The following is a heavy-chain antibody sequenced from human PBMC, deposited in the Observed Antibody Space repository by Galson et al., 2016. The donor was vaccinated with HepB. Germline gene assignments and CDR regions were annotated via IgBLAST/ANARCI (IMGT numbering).Heavy chain of an antibody. Sequence: SLRLSCAGSGDRIRIYGMNWVRQAPGKGLEWVSSIRISGTNTFYADSVKGRFTISTSTSKSTLYLQMSSLRAEDTAVYYCAKCSVYNTGWCNSFDPWGQGTPVIVSS. D-gene: IGHD2-8*02. CDR3: AKCSVYNTGWCNSFDP. V-gene: IGHV3-23*01. J-gene: IGHJ5*02. CDR2: IRISGTNT. CDR1: GDRIRIYG.